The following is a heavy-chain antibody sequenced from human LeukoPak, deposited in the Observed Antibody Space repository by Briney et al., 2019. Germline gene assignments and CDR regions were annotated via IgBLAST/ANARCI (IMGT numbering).Heavy chain of an antibody. D-gene: IGHD2-2*01. CDR2: IYYSGST. CDR3: ARASRAPLGYCSSTSCYSDYYYYMDV. Sequence: SETLSLTCTVSGGSISSSSYYWGWIRQPPGKGLEWIGSIYYSGSTYYNPSLKSRVTISVDTSKNQFSLKLSSVTAADTAVYYCARASRAPLGYCSSTSCYSDYYYYMDVWGKGTTVTVSS. V-gene: IGHV4-39*01. CDR1: GGSISSSSYY. J-gene: IGHJ6*03.